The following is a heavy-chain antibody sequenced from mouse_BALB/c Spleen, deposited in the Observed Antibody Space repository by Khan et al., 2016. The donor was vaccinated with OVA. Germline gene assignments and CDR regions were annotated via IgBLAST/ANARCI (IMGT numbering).Heavy chain of an antibody. CDR2: ISYDGSN. D-gene: IGHD1-2*01. CDR3: TRDKDNDGYLAY. Sequence: DVKLQESGPGLVKPSQSLSLTCSVTGYSITSGYYWNWIRQFPGNKLEWMGYISYDGSNNYNPSLKNRISITRDTSENQFFLTLNSVTTEDTATEYGTRDKDNDGYLAYWGQGTLVTVSA. J-gene: IGHJ3*01. V-gene: IGHV3-6*02. CDR1: GYSITSGYY.